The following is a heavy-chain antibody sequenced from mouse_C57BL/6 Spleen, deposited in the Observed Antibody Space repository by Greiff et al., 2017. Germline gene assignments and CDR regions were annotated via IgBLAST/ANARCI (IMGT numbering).Heavy chain of an antibody. V-gene: IGHV1-64*01. CDR3: SRWLLYGHYFDY. CDR2: ILPNSGST. D-gene: IGHD2-12*01. CDR1: GYTFTSYW. J-gene: IGHJ2*01. Sequence: QVQLQQPGAELVKPGASVKMSCKASGYTFTSYWMHWVKQRPGQGLEWIGMILPNSGSTNYNEKFKSKATLTVDKSSSTAYMQLSSLTSEDSAVYYCSRWLLYGHYFDYWGQGTTLTVSS.